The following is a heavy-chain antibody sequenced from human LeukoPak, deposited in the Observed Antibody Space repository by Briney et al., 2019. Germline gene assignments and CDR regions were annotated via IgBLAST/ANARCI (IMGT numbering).Heavy chain of an antibody. V-gene: IGHV3-23*01. CDR3: FRSGSQGPLGY. Sequence: GGSLRLSCAASGFTFSSYAMSWVRQAPGKGLEWVSAISGSGGSTYYADSVKGRFTISRDNTKNSLYLQMNSLRAEDTAVYYCFRSGSQGPLGYWGQGTLVTVSS. CDR2: ISGSGGST. J-gene: IGHJ4*02. D-gene: IGHD3-22*01. CDR1: GFTFSSYA.